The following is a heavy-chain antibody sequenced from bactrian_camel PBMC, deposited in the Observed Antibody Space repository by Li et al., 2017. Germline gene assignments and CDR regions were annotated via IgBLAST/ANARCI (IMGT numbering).Heavy chain of an antibody. CDR3: AARTRGPYPPCRATPTDFGT. CDR1: GYTFSSLC. V-gene: IGHV3S6*01. Sequence: HVQLVESGGGSVQAGGSLRLSCVVSGYTFSSLCLGWFRQAPGKEPEGVAATFRDDRGTYYPGSVEGRFTISLDNAKSTIDLEMNSLKPEDTGIYYCAARTRGPYPPCRATPTDFGTWGQGTQVTVS. CDR2: TFRDDRGT. J-gene: IGHJ6*01. D-gene: IGHD4*01.